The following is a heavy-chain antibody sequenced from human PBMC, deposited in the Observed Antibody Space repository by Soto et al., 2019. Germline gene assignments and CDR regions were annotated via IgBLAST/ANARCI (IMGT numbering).Heavy chain of an antibody. CDR2: ISHTGDT. Sequence: QVQLQQWGSGLLKPSETLSLTCAVYGGSLRTYYWTWIRQFPGRALEWIGEISHTGDTTYNPSLKDRVAMSVDTSRNQFSRKLRSMRAADTAMYYCATKAGLRWGQGTLVTVSS. CDR3: ATKAGLR. CDR1: GGSLRTYY. V-gene: IGHV4-34*02. J-gene: IGHJ4*02.